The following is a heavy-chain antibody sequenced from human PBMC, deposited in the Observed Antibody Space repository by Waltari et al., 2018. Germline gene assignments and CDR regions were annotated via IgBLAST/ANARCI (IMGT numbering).Heavy chain of an antibody. CDR3: AKGEDGIVVVPAAIGYYYYYGMDV. CDR2: ISGSGGST. J-gene: IGHJ6*02. CDR1: GFTFSSYA. Sequence: EVQLVESGGGLVQPGGSLRLSCAASGFTFSSYAMSWVHQAPGKGLEWVSAISGSGGSTYYADSVKGRFTISRDNSKNTLYLQMNSLRAEDTAVYYCAKGEDGIVVVPAAIGYYYYYGMDVWGQGTTVTVSS. D-gene: IGHD2-2*01. V-gene: IGHV3-23*04.